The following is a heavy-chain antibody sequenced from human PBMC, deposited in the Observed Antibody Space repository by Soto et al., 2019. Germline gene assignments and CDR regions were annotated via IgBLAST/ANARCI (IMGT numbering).Heavy chain of an antibody. Sequence: GASVKVSCKASGGTFSSYAISWVRQAPGQGIEWMGGIIPIFGTANYAQKFQGRVTITADESTSTAYMELSSLRSEDTAVYYCARSDTGPFDYWGQGTLVTVSS. CDR3: ARSDTGPFDY. V-gene: IGHV1-69*13. CDR1: GGTFSSYA. J-gene: IGHJ4*02. D-gene: IGHD2-2*02. CDR2: IIPIFGTA.